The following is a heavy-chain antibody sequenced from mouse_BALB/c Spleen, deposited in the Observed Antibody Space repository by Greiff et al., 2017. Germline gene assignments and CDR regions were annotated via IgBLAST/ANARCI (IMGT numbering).Heavy chain of an antibody. CDR3: ARDADV. Sequence: DVKLVESGGGLVKPGGSLKLSCAASGFTFSSYTMSWVRQTPEKRLEWVATISSGGGNTYYPDSVKGRFTISRDNAKNNLYLQMSSLRSEDTALYYCARDADVWGAGTTVTVSS. V-gene: IGHV5-9*03. J-gene: IGHJ1*01. CDR2: ISSGGGNT. CDR1: GFTFSSYT.